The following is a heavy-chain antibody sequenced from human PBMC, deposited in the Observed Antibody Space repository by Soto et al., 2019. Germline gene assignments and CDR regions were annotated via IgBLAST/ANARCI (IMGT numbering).Heavy chain of an antibody. Sequence: QVQLVQSGAEVKKPGSSVKVSCKASGGTFSNYALISWVRQAPGQGLEWMGGIIPIDATVTYAQKFQGRITMTADESTTTAYMDLGSLRSEDTAVYYCARDLLGFGYTYGAVWGQGTTVTVSS. V-gene: IGHV1-69*12. D-gene: IGHD3-10*01. CDR1: GGTFSNYA. J-gene: IGHJ6*01. CDR3: ARDLLGFGYTYGAV. CDR2: IIPIDATV.